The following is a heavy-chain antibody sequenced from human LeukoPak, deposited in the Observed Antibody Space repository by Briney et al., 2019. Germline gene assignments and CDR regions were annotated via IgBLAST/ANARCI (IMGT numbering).Heavy chain of an antibody. CDR3: ARGQKYYYVSSGYGPNDY. V-gene: IGHV4-34*01. CDR1: GGSFSGYY. CDR2: INHSGST. Sequence: ASETLSLTCAVYGGSFSGYYWSWIRQPPGKGLEWIGEINHSGSTKYNPSLKSRVTISIDTSKNQFSLKVSSVTAADTAVYYCARGQKYYYVSSGYGPNDYWGQGTLVTVSS. J-gene: IGHJ4*02. D-gene: IGHD3-22*01.